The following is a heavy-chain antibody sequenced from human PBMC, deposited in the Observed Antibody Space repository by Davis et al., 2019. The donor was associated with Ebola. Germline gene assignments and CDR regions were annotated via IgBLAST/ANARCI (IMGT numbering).Heavy chain of an antibody. D-gene: IGHD1-26*01. CDR1: GYTFTNYG. CDR2: ISVYNGNT. J-gene: IGHJ3*02. V-gene: IGHV1-18*01. Sequence: ASVKVSCKASGYTFTNYGINWVRQAPGQGLEWMGWISVYNGNTEYTQKFQGKVTMTTDTSTSTTYMELRSLRSDDTAVYYCARDAEVGKNAFDIWGQGTTVTVSS. CDR3: ARDAEVGKNAFDI.